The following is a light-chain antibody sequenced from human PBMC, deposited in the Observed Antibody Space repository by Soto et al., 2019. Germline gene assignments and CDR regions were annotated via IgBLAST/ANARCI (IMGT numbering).Light chain of an antibody. CDR3: QQRNDWPVT. V-gene: IGKV3-11*01. Sequence: IVLTQSPATLSLSPGERATVSCRASESVSRYLAWYQHKPGQAPRLLIFDTSNRASGIPARFTGTGSGTDFTLTITSLEPEDFAVYYCQQRNDWPVTFGPGTKVEIK. J-gene: IGKJ3*01. CDR2: DTS. CDR1: ESVSRY.